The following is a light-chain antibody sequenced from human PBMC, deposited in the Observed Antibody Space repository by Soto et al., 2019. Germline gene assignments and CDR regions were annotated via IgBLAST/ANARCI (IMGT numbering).Light chain of an antibody. Sequence: QSALTQPASVSGYPGQSITISCTGTSSDVGGYNYVSWYQQHPGKAPKLIIYEVANRPPGVSSRFSGSKSGNTASLTISGLQAEDEADYYFISYTSGGTLVFGGGTKLTVL. J-gene: IGLJ3*02. CDR2: EVA. CDR3: ISYTSGGTLV. CDR1: SSDVGGYNY. V-gene: IGLV2-14*01.